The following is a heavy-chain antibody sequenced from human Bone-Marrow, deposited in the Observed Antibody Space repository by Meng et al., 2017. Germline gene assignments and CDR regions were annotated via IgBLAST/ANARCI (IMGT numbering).Heavy chain of an antibody. D-gene: IGHD1/OR15-1a*01. V-gene: IGHV3-30*03. J-gene: IGHJ4*02. CDR2: ISNDGSIK. CDR1: GFTFSDSY. Sequence: QVQLVESGGGLVKPGGSLRLSCAASGFTFSDSYMSWIRQAPGKGLEWVTLISNDGSIKYYADSVKGRFTISRDNSKDTLYLQMNSLRADDTAVYYCARWNGNTAYDYWGQGTLVTVSS. CDR3: ARWNGNTAYDY.